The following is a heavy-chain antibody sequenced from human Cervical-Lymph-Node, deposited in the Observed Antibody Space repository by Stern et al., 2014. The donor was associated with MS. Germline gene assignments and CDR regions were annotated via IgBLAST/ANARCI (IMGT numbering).Heavy chain of an antibody. V-gene: IGHV5-51*03. Sequence: LVESGAEVKKPGESLKISCKASGYSFTNYWIGWVRQMPGRGLEWMGIINPGDSDTRYSPSFQGQVTVSADKSIDTAYLQWSSLKASDTAIYYCARRTVISYWYFDLWGRGTLVTVSS. CDR3: ARRTVISYWYFDL. J-gene: IGHJ2*01. CDR2: INPGDSDT. CDR1: GYSFTNYW. D-gene: IGHD2/OR15-2a*01.